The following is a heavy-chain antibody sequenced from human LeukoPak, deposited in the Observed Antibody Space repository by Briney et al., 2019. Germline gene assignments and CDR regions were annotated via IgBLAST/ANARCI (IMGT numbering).Heavy chain of an antibody. CDR2: INHSGST. CDR1: GGTFSGYY. V-gene: IGHV4-34*01. D-gene: IGHD4-23*01. CDR3: ARGLRRVVTRGGWFDP. J-gene: IGHJ5*02. Sequence: SETLSLTCAVYGGTFSGYYWSWIRQPPGKGLEWIGEINHSGSTNYNPSLKSRVTISVDTSKNKFSLKLSSVTAADTAVYYCARGLRRVVTRGGWFDPRGQETVVSVSS.